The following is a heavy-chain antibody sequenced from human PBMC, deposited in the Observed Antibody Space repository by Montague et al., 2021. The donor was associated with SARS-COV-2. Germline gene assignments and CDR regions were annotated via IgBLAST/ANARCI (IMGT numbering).Heavy chain of an antibody. V-gene: IGHV4-39*07. CDR1: GGSISSSNYY. CDR2: IYFGGGT. CDR3: ARDVGKGFIGDEHDEGFDY. D-gene: IGHD3-3*01. J-gene: IGHJ4*02. Sequence: SETLSLTCTVSGGSISSSNYYWGWIRQPPGKGLEWIGSIYFGGGTYYNPSLKSRVTISVDTSKNQFSLKLTSVTAADTAVYCCARDVGKGFIGDEHDEGFDYWGQGTLVTVSS.